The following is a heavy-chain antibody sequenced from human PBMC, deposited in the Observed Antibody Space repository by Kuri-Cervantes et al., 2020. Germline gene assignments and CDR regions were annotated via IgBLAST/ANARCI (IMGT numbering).Heavy chain of an antibody. V-gene: IGHV3-48*01. Sequence: GESLKISCAASGFTFSSYSMNRVRQAPGKGLEWVSYISSSSSTIYYADSVKGRFTISRDNAKNSLYLQMNSLRAEDTAVYYCAKDLENCSSTSCYVNAFDIWGQGTMVTVSS. CDR3: AKDLENCSSTSCYVNAFDI. D-gene: IGHD2-2*01. CDR2: ISSSSSTI. CDR1: GFTFSSYS. J-gene: IGHJ3*02.